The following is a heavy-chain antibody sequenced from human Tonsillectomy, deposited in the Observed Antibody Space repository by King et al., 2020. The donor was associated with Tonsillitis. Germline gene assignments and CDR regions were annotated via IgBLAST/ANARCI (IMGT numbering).Heavy chain of an antibody. V-gene: IGHV1-46*03. CDR2: INPSDGST. D-gene: IGHD3-22*01. Sequence: QLVQSGAEVQKPGAAVKVSCKASEYTFTKYYMHWVRQAPGQGLEWMGLINPSDGSTSYAEKFQGRLTMTRDTSTSTLYMDLGSLRSEDTAVYYCASGYYYDSSGEAWFDPWGQGTLVTVSS. J-gene: IGHJ5*02. CDR3: ASGYYYDSSGEAWFDP. CDR1: EYTFTKYY.